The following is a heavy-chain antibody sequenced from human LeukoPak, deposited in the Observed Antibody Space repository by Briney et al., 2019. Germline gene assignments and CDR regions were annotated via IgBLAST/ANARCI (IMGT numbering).Heavy chain of an antibody. CDR3: ARHSVVPAAMVDY. D-gene: IGHD2-2*01. V-gene: IGHV4-39*01. Sequence: SGTLSLTCTVSGGSISSSSYYWGWIRQPPGKGLEWIGSIYYSGSTYYNPSLKSRVTISVDTSKNQFSLKLSSVAAADTAVYYCARHSVVPAAMVDYWGQGTLVTVSS. CDR1: GGSISSSSYY. J-gene: IGHJ4*02. CDR2: IYYSGST.